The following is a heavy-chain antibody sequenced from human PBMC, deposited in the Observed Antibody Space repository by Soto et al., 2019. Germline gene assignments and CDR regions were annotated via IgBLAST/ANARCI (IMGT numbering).Heavy chain of an antibody. CDR2: ISSNGGST. CDR1: GFTFSSYA. V-gene: IGHV3-64D*06. CDR3: VKSDCSSTSCYFDY. Sequence: PGGSLRLSCSASGFTFSSYAMHWVRQAPGKGLEYVSAISSNGGSTYYADSVKGRFTISRDNSKNTLYLQMSSLRAEDTAVYYCVKSDCSSTSCYFDYWGQGTLVTVSS. J-gene: IGHJ4*02. D-gene: IGHD2-2*01.